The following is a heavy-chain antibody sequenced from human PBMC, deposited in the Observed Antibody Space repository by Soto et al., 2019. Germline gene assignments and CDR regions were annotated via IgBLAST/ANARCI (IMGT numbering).Heavy chain of an antibody. CDR2: IRSKANSYAT. Sequence: EVQLVASGGGLVQPGGSLKLSCAASGFTFSGSAMHWVRQASGKGLEWVGRIRSKANSYATAYAASVKGRFTISRDDSTNTAYLQMNSLKSEDTGVYYCTSSALIDYYYYYGLDVWGQGTTVTVSS. J-gene: IGHJ6*02. CDR3: TSSALIDYYYYYGLDV. V-gene: IGHV3-73*02. CDR1: GFTFSGSA. D-gene: IGHD3-22*01.